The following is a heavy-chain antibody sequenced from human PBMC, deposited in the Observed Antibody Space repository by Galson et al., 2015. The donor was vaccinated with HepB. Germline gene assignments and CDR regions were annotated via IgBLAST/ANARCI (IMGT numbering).Heavy chain of an antibody. CDR2: IYYSGST. CDR1: GGSISSGGYY. Sequence: TLSLTCTVSGGSISSGGYYWSWIRQHPGKGLEWIGYIYYSGSTYYNPSLKSRVTISIDTSKNQFSLKMSAVTAADTAVYYCARDGALLGGGDYWGQGTQVTVSS. J-gene: IGHJ4*02. CDR3: ARDGALLGGGDY. V-gene: IGHV4-31*03. D-gene: IGHD3-10*01.